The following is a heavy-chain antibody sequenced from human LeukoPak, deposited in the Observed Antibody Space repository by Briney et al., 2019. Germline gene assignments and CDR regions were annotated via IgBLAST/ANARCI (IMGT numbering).Heavy chain of an antibody. Sequence: GASVKVSCRVSGGTFSSYAINWVRQAPGQGLEWMGGIIPMFGTAIYARTFEGRVTITADESTSTAYMELSSLRSEDTAVYYCARSENSGRPMAWFDPWGQGTLVTVSS. J-gene: IGHJ5*02. CDR2: IIPMFGTA. CDR3: ARSENSGRPMAWFDP. D-gene: IGHD6-19*01. CDR1: GGTFSSYA. V-gene: IGHV1-69*01.